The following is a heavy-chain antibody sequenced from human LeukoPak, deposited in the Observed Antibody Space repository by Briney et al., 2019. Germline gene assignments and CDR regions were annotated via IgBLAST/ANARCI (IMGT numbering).Heavy chain of an antibody. CDR1: GYTFTIYG. V-gene: IGHV7-4-1*02. J-gene: IGHJ4*02. Sequence: GASVKVSCKASGYTFTIYGMNWVRQAPGQGLEWMGWINTNTGNPTYAQGFTGRFVFSLDTSVSTAYLQISSLKAEDTAVYYCARGPTKAGIAAAGTGDYWGQGTLVTVSS. CDR3: ARGPTKAGIAAAGTGDY. D-gene: IGHD6-13*01. CDR2: INTNTGNP.